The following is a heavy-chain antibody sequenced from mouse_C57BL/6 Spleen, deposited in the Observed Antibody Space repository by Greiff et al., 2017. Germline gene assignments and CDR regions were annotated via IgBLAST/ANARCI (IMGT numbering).Heavy chain of an antibody. V-gene: IGHV1-55*01. CDR1: GYTFPGYW. CDR2: IYPGSGST. Sequence: VQLQQPGAELVKPGASVKMSCKASGYTFPGYWITWVKQRPGQGLEWIGDIYPGSGSTNYNEKFKSKANLTVDTSSSTAYMQLSSLTSEDSAVYYCARTAQARASYYAMDYWGQGTSVTVSS. D-gene: IGHD3-2*02. CDR3: ARTAQARASYYAMDY. J-gene: IGHJ4*01.